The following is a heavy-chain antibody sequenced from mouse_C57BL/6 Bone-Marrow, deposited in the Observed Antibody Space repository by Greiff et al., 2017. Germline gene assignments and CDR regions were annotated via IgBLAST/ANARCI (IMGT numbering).Heavy chain of an antibody. CDR2: IKPKSGST. Sequence: QVQLQQHSVELVKAGALETLPPNASSYTFTSYWTHRVKQRPGQGLEGIGMIKPKSGSTNYNEKFKSKATLTVDKSSSTAYMQLSSLTSEDSAVYYCARGYYYGSSPYWGQGTTLTVSS. J-gene: IGHJ2*01. CDR3: ARGYYYGSSPY. V-gene: IGHV1-64*01. CDR1: SYTFTSYW. D-gene: IGHD1-1*01.